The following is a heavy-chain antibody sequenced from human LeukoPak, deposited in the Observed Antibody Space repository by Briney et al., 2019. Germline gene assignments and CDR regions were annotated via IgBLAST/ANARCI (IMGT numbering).Heavy chain of an antibody. CDR3: ARDRGYSSGWYFDY. V-gene: IGHV3-21*04. CDR1: GFTFSAYN. J-gene: IGHJ4*02. D-gene: IGHD6-19*01. CDR2: ITTSSSYM. Sequence: GGSLRLSCAASGFTFSAYNMNWVRRTPGKGLEWVSSITTSSSYMFYADSVRGRFTISRDNAENSLYLQMNSLRDEDTAVYYCARDRGYSSGWYFDYWGQGTLVTVSS.